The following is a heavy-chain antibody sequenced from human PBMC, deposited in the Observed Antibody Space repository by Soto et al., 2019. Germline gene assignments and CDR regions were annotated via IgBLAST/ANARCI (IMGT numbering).Heavy chain of an antibody. CDR1: GFTFNNFA. J-gene: IGHJ6*04. CDR3: AKASGRVATIGFSDV. CDR2: VNNGGDST. Sequence: EVQLLESGGGLVQPGGSLRLSCAASGFTFNNFAMNWVRQAPGKGLEWVSAVNNGGDSTYYADSVQGRFTISRDNSENPLYLQMNSLRADDTAVYYCAKASGRVATIGFSDVWGKGTTVTVSS. D-gene: IGHD5-12*01. V-gene: IGHV3-23*01.